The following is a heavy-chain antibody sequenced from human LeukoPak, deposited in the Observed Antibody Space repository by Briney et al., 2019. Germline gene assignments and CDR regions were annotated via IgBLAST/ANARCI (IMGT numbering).Heavy chain of an antibody. J-gene: IGHJ4*02. V-gene: IGHV3-33*06. D-gene: IGHD1-26*01. CDR1: GFTFSSYG. Sequence: PGRSLRLSCAASGFTFSSYGMHWVRQAPSKGLEWVAVIWYDGSYTYYAESVKGRFTISRDNSRNTLYLQMSSLRAEDTAVYYCAKPTSGDGSFLIDYWGQGTLVTVSS. CDR2: IWYDGSYT. CDR3: AKPTSGDGSFLIDY.